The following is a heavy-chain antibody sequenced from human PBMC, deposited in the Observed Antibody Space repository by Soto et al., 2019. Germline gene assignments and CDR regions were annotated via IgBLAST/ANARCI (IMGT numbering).Heavy chain of an antibody. J-gene: IGHJ6*02. D-gene: IGHD2-2*01. CDR3: ARDLGYCSSTSCDRGRPEARASGMDV. CDR2: IYNSGST. Sequence: WETLSLTGTVSSLSLSSYYWSSIGQAPWKGVEWIGDIYNSGSTHYNPSHKNRVTISVDTSNNQFSPKLSSVTAADTGVYYCARDLGYCSSTSCDRGRPEARASGMDVWGQGTTVTVSS. V-gene: IGHV4-59*01. CDR1: SLSLSSYY.